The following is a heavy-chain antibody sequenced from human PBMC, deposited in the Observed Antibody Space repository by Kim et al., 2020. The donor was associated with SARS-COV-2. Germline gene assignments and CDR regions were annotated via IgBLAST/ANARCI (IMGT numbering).Heavy chain of an antibody. CDR3: ARRSSHYYGLDV. D-gene: IGHD6-19*01. Sequence: GESLKISCEGSGYSFNDYWIAWVRQLPGKGLEWMGFFYPDDSDARYSPSFQGQVTFSGDKSISAAYLQFTSLKASDTAIYYCARRSSHYYGLDVWGQGTT. V-gene: IGHV5-51*01. CDR1: GYSFNDYW. J-gene: IGHJ6*02. CDR2: FYPDDSDA.